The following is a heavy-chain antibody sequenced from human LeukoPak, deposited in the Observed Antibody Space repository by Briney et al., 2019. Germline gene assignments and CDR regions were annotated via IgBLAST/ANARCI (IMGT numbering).Heavy chain of an antibody. J-gene: IGHJ3*02. D-gene: IGHD2-2*01. CDR3: AKVSEAAIGAFDI. CDR2: ISGGGGIT. V-gene: IGHV3-23*01. Sequence: PGGPLSLSCAASGFTFDSYAMTWVRQAPGKGLEWVSSISGGGGITNYADSVKGRFTISRDNSKNTLYLQMNSLRAEDTAVYYCAKVSEAAIGAFDIWGQGTMVTVSS. CDR1: GFTFDSYA.